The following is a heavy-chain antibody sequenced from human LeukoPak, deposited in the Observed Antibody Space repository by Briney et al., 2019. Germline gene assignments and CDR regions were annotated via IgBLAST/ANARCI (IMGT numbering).Heavy chain of an antibody. Sequence: PGGSLRLSCAASGFTVSSNYMSWVRQAPGKGLEWVSIIYSGGSTYYADSVKGRFTTSRDNSKNTLYLQMNSLRAEDTAVYYCATAMVIGAFDIWGQGTMVTVSS. V-gene: IGHV3-53*01. D-gene: IGHD5-18*01. CDR2: IYSGGST. J-gene: IGHJ3*02. CDR1: GFTVSSNY. CDR3: ATAMVIGAFDI.